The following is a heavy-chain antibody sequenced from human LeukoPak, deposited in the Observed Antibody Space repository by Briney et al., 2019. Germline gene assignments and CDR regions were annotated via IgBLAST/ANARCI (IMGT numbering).Heavy chain of an antibody. CDR3: ARFKGIAAAGTDWFDP. D-gene: IGHD6-13*01. CDR2: IDPSDSYT. CDR1: GYSFTSYW. Sequence: GESLKISCKGSGYSFTSYWISWVRQMPGKGLERMGRIDPSDSYTNYSPSFQGHVTISADKSISTAYLQWSSLKASDTAMYYCARFKGIAAAGTDWFDPWGQGTLVTVSS. V-gene: IGHV5-10-1*01. J-gene: IGHJ5*02.